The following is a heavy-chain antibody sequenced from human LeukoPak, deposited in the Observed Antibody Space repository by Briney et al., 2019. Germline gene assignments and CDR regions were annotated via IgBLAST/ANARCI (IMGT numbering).Heavy chain of an antibody. J-gene: IGHJ4*02. D-gene: IGHD3-22*01. CDR2: INPNSGGT. CDR1: GYTFTGYY. CDR3: ARGYDYYDSSGTFYY. V-gene: IGHV1-2*06. Sequence: ASVKVSCKASGYTFTGYYTHWVRQAPGQGLEWMGRINPNSGGTNYAQKFQGRVTMTRDTSISTAYMELSRLRSDDTAVYYCARGYDYYDSSGTFYYWGQGTLVTVSS.